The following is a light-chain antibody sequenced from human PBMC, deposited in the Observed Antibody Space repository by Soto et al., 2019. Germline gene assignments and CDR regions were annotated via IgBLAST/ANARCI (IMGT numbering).Light chain of an antibody. V-gene: IGKV3-15*01. CDR1: ESVNSN. CDR3: QQYNNWPPWT. Sequence: EVVVTQSPATLSVSPGERATLSCRASESVNSNVGWYRQKPGQAPRLLIYGASTRATGIPARFSGSGSGTEFTLTISSLQSEDLAIYYCQQYNNWPPWTFGQGTKVDIK. CDR2: GAS. J-gene: IGKJ1*01.